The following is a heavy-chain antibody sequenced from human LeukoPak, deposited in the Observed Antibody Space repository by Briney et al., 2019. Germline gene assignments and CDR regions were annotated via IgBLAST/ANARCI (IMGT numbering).Heavy chain of an antibody. CDR2: INWNGGST. CDR1: GSTFDDYG. Sequence: GGSLRLSCAASGSTFDDYGMSWVRQAPGKGLEWVSGINWNGGSTGYADSVKGRFTISRDNAKNSLYLQMNSLRAEDTAVYYCARGSTAAANFDYWAQGTLVTVSS. CDR3: ARGSTAAANFDY. D-gene: IGHD2-2*01. V-gene: IGHV3-20*04. J-gene: IGHJ4*02.